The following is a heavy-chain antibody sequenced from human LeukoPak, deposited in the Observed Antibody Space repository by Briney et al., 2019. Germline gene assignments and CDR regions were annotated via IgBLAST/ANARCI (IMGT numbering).Heavy chain of an antibody. V-gene: IGHV3-21*01. CDR3: ARGIAVAGTAFDI. CDR2: ISSSSSYI. CDR1: GFTFSSYS. J-gene: IGHJ3*02. D-gene: IGHD6-19*01. Sequence: PGGSLRLSCAASGFTFSSYSMNWVRQAPGKGLEWASSISSSSSYIYYADSVKGRFTISRDNAKNSLYLQMNSLRAEDTAVYYCARGIAVAGTAFDIWDQGTMVTVSS.